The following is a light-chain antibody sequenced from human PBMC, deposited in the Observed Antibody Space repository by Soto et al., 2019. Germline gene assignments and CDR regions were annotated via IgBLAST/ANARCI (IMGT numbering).Light chain of an antibody. CDR1: QSVSSTS. CDR3: QHYGGSGALA. J-gene: IGKJ4*01. Sequence: EIVLTQSPGTLSLSPGERVSILCLASQSVSSTSLAWYQQKPGQTPRLLIYGASGRAVGIPDRFSGSGSGTDFTLTISRLEPEDFAVYYCQHYGGSGALAFGGGTKV. V-gene: IGKV3-20*01. CDR2: GAS.